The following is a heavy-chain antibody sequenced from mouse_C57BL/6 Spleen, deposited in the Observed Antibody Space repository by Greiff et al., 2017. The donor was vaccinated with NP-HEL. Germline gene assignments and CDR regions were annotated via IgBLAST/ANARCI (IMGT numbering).Heavy chain of an antibody. CDR2: IGPGSGST. Sequence: VQLQQSGAELVKPGASVKISCKASGYTFTDYYINWVKQRPGQGLEWIGKIGPGSGSTYYNEKFKGKATLTADKSSSTAYMQLSSLTSEDSAVYFCAIITTVVDWYFDVWGTGTTVTVSS. CDR3: AIITTVVDWYFDV. CDR1: GYTFTDYY. D-gene: IGHD1-1*01. V-gene: IGHV1-77*01. J-gene: IGHJ1*03.